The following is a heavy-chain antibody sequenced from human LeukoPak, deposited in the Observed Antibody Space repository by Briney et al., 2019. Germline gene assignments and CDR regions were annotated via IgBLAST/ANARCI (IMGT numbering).Heavy chain of an antibody. D-gene: IGHD3-16*02. CDR2: INSDGSTT. CDR3: AKIAGGYTAFDI. V-gene: IGHV3-74*01. CDR1: GFTFSSYW. Sequence: GGSLRLSCAASGFTFSSYWMHWVRQAPGKGLVWVSRINSDGSTTSYADSVKGRFTISRDNAKNTVYLQMNSLRAEDTAVYYCAKIAGGYTAFDIWGQGTMVTVSS. J-gene: IGHJ3*02.